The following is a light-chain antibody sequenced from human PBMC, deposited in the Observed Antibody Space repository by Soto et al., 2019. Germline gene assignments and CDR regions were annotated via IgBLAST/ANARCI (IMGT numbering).Light chain of an antibody. V-gene: IGKV3-11*01. Sequence: EIVMTQSPATLSVSPWERTTLSCRASQSVSRYLAWYQQKPGQAPRLLILDASYRAAGIPARFRGSGSGTDFTLTIDSLEPEDFAVYYCQQRTNWLWTFGPGTKVDIK. CDR1: QSVSRY. CDR2: DAS. J-gene: IGKJ1*01. CDR3: QQRTNWLWT.